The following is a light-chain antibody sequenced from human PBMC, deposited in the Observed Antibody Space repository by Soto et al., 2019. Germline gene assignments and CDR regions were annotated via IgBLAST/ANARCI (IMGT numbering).Light chain of an antibody. J-gene: IGLJ1*01. CDR1: SSNIASNT. CDR3: ASWDASLNGHV. V-gene: IGLV1-44*01. CDR2: SND. Sequence: QSVLTQPPSASGTPGQRVTVSCSGSSSNIASNTVNWYQQLPGTAPKLLIYSNDQRPSGVPDRFSASKSGTSASLAISGLQSADEADYSCASWDASLNGHVFGTGTKVTVL.